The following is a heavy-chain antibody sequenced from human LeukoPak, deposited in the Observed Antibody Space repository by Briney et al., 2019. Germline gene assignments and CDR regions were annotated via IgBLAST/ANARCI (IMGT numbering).Heavy chain of an antibody. J-gene: IGHJ4*02. V-gene: IGHV1-46*01. Sequence: GASVKVSCKASGYTFTSYYMHWVRQAPGQGLEWMGIINPSGGSTSYAQKFQGRVTMTRDTSTSTVYMELSSLRSEDTAVYYCARDLISYCTNGVCPYPDYWGQGTLVTVSS. CDR3: ARDLISYCTNGVCPYPDY. D-gene: IGHD2-8*01. CDR1: GYTFTSYY. CDR2: INPSGGST.